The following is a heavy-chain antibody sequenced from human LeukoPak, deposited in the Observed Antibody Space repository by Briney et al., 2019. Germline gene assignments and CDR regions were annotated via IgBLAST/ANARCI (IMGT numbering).Heavy chain of an antibody. CDR1: GYTFTSYD. Sequence: ASVKVSCKASGYTFTSYDINWVRQATGQGLEWMGWMNPNSGNTGYARKFQGRVTMTRNTSISTAYMELSSLRSEDTAVYYCARGPGSGPDGINTKSQYYYYMDVWGKGTTVTVSS. CDR3: ARGPGSGPDGINTKSQYYYYMDV. V-gene: IGHV1-8*01. D-gene: IGHD6-19*01. CDR2: MNPNSGNT. J-gene: IGHJ6*03.